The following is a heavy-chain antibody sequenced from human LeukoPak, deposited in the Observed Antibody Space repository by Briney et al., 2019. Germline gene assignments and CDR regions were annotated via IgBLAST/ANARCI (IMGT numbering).Heavy chain of an antibody. D-gene: IGHD7-27*01. CDR3: ATGPSLLTGGPGLYAFDI. J-gene: IGHJ3*02. CDR1: GYTFTSYG. V-gene: IGHV1-18*01. Sequence: WASVKVSCKASGYTFTSYGISWVRQAPGQGLEWMGLISAYNGNINYAQKLQGRVTMTTDTSTSTAYMELRSLRSEDTAVYYCATGPSLLTGGPGLYAFDIWGQGTMVTVSS. CDR2: ISAYNGNI.